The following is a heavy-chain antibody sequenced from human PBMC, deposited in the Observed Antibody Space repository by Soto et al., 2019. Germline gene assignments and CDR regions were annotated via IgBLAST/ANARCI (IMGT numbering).Heavy chain of an antibody. D-gene: IGHD3-22*01. CDR3: ARSRDSSGKNYFDY. V-gene: IGHV1-69*06. J-gene: IGHJ4*02. CDR2: IIPIFGTA. CDR1: GGTFSSYA. Sequence: AASVKVSCKASGGTFSSYAISWVRQAPGQGLEWMGGIIPIFGTANYAQKFQGRVTITADKSTSTAYMELSSLRSEDTAVYYCARSRDSSGKNYFDYWGQGTLVTVSS.